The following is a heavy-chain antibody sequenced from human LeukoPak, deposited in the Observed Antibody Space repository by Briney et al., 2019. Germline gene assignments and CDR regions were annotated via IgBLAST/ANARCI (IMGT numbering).Heavy chain of an antibody. V-gene: IGHV1-69*05. Sequence: SVKVSCKASGGTFSSYAISWVRQAPGQGLEWMGGIIPIFGTANYAQKFQGRVTITTDEPTSTAYMELSSLRSEDTAVYYCARDYNDSSGYFGYWGQGTLVTVSS. CDR3: ARDYNDSSGYFGY. J-gene: IGHJ4*02. D-gene: IGHD3-22*01. CDR1: GGTFSSYA. CDR2: IIPIFGTA.